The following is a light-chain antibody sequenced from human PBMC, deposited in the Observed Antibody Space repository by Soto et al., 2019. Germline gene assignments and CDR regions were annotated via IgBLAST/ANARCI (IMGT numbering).Light chain of an antibody. V-gene: IGKV3-20*01. CDR1: QSVSSTY. CDR3: QQSASSPT. J-gene: IGKJ3*01. Sequence: EIVLTHSPGTLSLSPGERATLSCRASQSVSSTYLAWYQQKHGQAPRLLIYGASSRATGIPDRFSGSGSGTDFTLTISRLEPEDFAVYYCQQSASSPTFGPGTKVDIK. CDR2: GAS.